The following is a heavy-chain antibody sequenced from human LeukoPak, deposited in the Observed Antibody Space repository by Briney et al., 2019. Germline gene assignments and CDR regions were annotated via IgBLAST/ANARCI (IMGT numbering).Heavy chain of an antibody. J-gene: IGHJ4*02. CDR1: GGSISSFY. CDR2: ILSSGST. V-gene: IGHV4-59*08. CDR3: ASSSDNRSHYIGY. D-gene: IGHD2-2*02. Sequence: ETLSLTRTVSGGSISSFYCRWIRQPAGKGREWIGYILSSGSTNYNPSLKSRVTISVDKSKNQFPLKLGSVTAADTAVYYCASSSDNRSHYIGYWGQGTLVTVSS.